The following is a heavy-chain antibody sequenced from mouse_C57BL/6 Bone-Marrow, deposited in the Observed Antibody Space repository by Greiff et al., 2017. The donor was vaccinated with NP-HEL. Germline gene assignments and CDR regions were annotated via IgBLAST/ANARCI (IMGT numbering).Heavy chain of an antibody. J-gene: IGHJ2*01. CDR3: TTGMISFDY. Sequence: EVKLMESGAELVRPGASVKLSCTASGFNIKDDYMHWVKQRPEQGLEWIGWIDPENGDTEYASKFQGKATITADTSSNTAYLQLSSLTSEDTAVYYCTTGMISFDYWGQGTTLTVSS. CDR1: GFNIKDDY. D-gene: IGHD2-3*01. CDR2: IDPENGDT. V-gene: IGHV14-4*01.